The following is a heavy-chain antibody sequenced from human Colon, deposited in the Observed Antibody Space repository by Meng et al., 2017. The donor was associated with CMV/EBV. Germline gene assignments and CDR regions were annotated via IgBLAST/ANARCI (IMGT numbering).Heavy chain of an antibody. CDR3: TRGRDQVDI. V-gene: IGHV3-11*01. CDR2: ISSTGRTI. CDR1: GFNFSDYY. J-gene: IGHJ6*02. D-gene: IGHD2-2*01. Sequence: GGSLRLSCAASGFNFSDYYMGWIRQAPGKGLEWISFISSTGRTIYYADSVKGRFTISRDNANNSLYLQMNSLRAEHTAVYYCTRGRDQVDIWGQGTTVTVSS.